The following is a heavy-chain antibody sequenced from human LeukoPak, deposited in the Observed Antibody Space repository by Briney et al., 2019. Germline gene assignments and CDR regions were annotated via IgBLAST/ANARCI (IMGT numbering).Heavy chain of an antibody. V-gene: IGHV3-23*01. D-gene: IGHD6-13*01. CDR1: GFTFSSYG. CDR2: ISGSGGST. Sequence: GGTLRLSCAASGFTFSSYGMSWVRQAPGKGLEWVSAISGSGGSTYYADSVKGRFTISRDNSKNTLYLQVNSLRAEDTAVYYCAKDRAAAGLYYFDYWGQGTLVTVSS. J-gene: IGHJ4*02. CDR3: AKDRAAAGLYYFDY.